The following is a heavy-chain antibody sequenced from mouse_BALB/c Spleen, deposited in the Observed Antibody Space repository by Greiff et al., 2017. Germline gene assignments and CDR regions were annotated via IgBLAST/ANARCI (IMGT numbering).Heavy chain of an antibody. V-gene: IGHV1-14*01. Sequence: EVKLQESGPELVKPGASVKMSCKASGYTFTSYVMHWVKQKPGQGLEWIGYINPYNDGTKYNEKFKGKATLTSDKSSSTAYMELSSLTSEDSAVYYCARSGLSWDVGFAYWGQGTLVTVSA. CDR2: INPYNDGT. D-gene: IGHD4-1*01. J-gene: IGHJ3*01. CDR3: ARSGLSWDVGFAY. CDR1: GYTFTSYV.